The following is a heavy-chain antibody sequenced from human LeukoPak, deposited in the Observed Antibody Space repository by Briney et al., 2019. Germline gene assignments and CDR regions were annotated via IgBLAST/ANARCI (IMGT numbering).Heavy chain of an antibody. Sequence: GASVKISCRASGYTFTSYYMHWVRQAPGQGLEWMGIINPSGGSTSYAQKFQGRVTMTRDTSTSTVYMELSSLRSEDTAVYYCARGQYCTNGVCYGAFDYWGQGTLVTVSS. V-gene: IGHV1-46*01. D-gene: IGHD2-8*01. CDR1: GYTFTSYY. CDR3: ARGQYCTNGVCYGAFDY. CDR2: INPSGGST. J-gene: IGHJ4*02.